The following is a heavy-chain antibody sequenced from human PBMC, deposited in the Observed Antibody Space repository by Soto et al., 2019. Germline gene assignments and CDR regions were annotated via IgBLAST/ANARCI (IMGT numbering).Heavy chain of an antibody. Sequence: QVQLVQSGAEVKKPGSSVKVSCKASGGTFSSYTISWVRQAPGQGLEWMGRTIPILGIANYAQKFQGRVTITADKSTSTAYMELSSLRSEDTAVYYCARLASVSGYYYYGMDVWGQGTTVTVSS. CDR2: TIPILGIA. CDR1: GGTFSSYT. D-gene: IGHD6-19*01. CDR3: ARLASVSGYYYYGMDV. J-gene: IGHJ6*02. V-gene: IGHV1-69*02.